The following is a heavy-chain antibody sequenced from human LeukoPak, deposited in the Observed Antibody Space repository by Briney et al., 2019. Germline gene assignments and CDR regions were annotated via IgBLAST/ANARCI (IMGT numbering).Heavy chain of an antibody. CDR1: GFTFSSYS. V-gene: IGHV3-23*01. Sequence: GGSLRLSCAASGFTFSSYSMSWVRQAPGKGLEWVSSISGSGGRIDYADSVKGRFTISRDNSKNTLSLQMNSLTAEDTAVYYCARHGGSPRILYYNFDYWGQGTLVTVSS. J-gene: IGHJ4*02. D-gene: IGHD2-8*01. CDR3: ARHGGSPRILYYNFDY. CDR2: ISGSGGRI.